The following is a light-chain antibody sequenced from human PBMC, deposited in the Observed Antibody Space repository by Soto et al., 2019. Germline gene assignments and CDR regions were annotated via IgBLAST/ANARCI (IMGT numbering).Light chain of an antibody. CDR1: QSISSW. J-gene: IGKJ1*01. CDR3: QQYDKYWT. CDR2: DAS. V-gene: IGKV1-5*01. Sequence: DIQMTQSPSTLSASVGDRVTITCRASQSISSWLAWYQQKPGKAPKLLIYDASSLESGVPSRFSGSGSGTEFTLTIISLQPDDFATYYCQQYDKYWTFGQGTKVDIK.